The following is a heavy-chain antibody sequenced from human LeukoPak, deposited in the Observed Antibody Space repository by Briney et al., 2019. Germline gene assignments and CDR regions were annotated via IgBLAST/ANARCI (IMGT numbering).Heavy chain of an antibody. CDR1: GFTFSSYA. CDR3: AKVGVPFDS. D-gene: IGHD2-8*01. Sequence: PGGSLRLSCAASGFTFSSYAMSWVRQAPGRGLEWVSAISASGGSTYYADSVKGRFTISRDNPKNTLYLQMNSLRAEDTAVYYCAKVGVPFDSWGQGTLVTVSS. J-gene: IGHJ4*02. V-gene: IGHV3-23*01. CDR2: ISASGGST.